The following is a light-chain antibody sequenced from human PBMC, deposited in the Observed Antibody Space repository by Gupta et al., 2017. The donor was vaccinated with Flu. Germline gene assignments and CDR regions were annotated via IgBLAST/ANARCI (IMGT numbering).Light chain of an antibody. CDR2: DDS. J-gene: IGLJ2*01. CDR1: NIVSKS. V-gene: IGLV3-21*02. Sequence: SYVLTRAPSVSVAPGQTAIITCGGNNIVSKSVHWYQQKPGQAPVLVVYDDSDRPSGIPERFSGANSGNTATLTISRVEAGDEADYYCQVWDSSSDHLVFGGGTKLTVL. CDR3: QVWDSSSDHLV.